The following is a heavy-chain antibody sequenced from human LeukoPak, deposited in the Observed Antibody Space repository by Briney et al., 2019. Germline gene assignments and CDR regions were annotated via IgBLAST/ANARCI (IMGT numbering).Heavy chain of an antibody. D-gene: IGHD2/OR15-2a*01. J-gene: IGHJ4*02. CDR1: GYTFTSYG. V-gene: IGHV1-18*01. Sequence: ASVKVSCKPSGYTFTSYGISWVRQAPGQGLEWMGWISAHNSNTNYAQKFQGRVTMTTDTATSTAYMEVGSLRFDDTAVYYCARGSEFDYWGQGTLVTVSS. CDR3: ARGSEFDY. CDR2: ISAHNSNT.